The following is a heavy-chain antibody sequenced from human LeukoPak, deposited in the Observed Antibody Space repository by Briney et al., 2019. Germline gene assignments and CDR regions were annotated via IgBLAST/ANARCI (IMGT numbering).Heavy chain of an antibody. CDR3: ARDAPRYYYDSSGYYSYYFDY. CDR2: IYYSGST. CDR1: GGSISSYY. D-gene: IGHD3-22*01. V-gene: IGHV4-59*12. J-gene: IGHJ4*02. Sequence: SETLSLTCTVSGGSISSYYWSWIRQPPGKGLEWIGYIYYSGSTNYNPSLKSRVTMSVDTSKNQFSLKLSSVTAADTAVYYCARDAPRYYYDSSGYYSYYFDYWGQGTLVTVSS.